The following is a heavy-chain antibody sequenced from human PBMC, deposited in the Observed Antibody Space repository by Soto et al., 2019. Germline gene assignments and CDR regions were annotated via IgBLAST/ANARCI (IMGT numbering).Heavy chain of an antibody. V-gene: IGHV4-61*01. Sequence: QVQLQEAGPGLVKPSETLSLTCTVSGGSVNSGRYYWSWIRQPPGKGLEWIGVIYYSGSTNYNPSLKSRVTISIDTSKNQFSLNLSSVTAADTAVYYCARNDFWSAYIHYWGQGTLVTVSS. CDR3: ARNDFWSAYIHY. J-gene: IGHJ4*02. CDR2: IYYSGST. CDR1: GGSVNSGRYY. D-gene: IGHD3-3*01.